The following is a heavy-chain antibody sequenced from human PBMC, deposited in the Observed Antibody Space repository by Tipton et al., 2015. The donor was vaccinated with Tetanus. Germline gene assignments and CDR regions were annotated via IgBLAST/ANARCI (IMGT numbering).Heavy chain of an antibody. J-gene: IGHJ5*02. V-gene: IGHV1-46*03. Sequence: QSGPEVKKPGASVKVSCKASGYTFTSYYMHWVRQAPGQGLEWMGIINPSGGSTSYAQKFQGRVTMTRDTSTSTVYMELSSLRSEDTAVYYCARTYYDFWSGYSSGKNWFDPWGQGALVTVSS. CDR3: ARTYYDFWSGYSSGKNWFDP. CDR2: INPSGGST. D-gene: IGHD3-3*01. CDR1: GYTFTSYY.